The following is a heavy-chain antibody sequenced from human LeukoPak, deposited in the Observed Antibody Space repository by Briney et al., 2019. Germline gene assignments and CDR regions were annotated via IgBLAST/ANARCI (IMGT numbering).Heavy chain of an antibody. CDR1: GYTFTGYY. Sequence: GASVKVFCKASGYTFTGYYMHWVRQAPGQGPEWMGWINPNSGGTNYAQKFQGRVTMTRDTSISTAYMELSRLRSDVTAVYYCARGPTLRFLEWLPNTPPDYWGQGTLVTVSS. V-gene: IGHV1-2*02. D-gene: IGHD3-3*01. CDR3: ARGPTLRFLEWLPNTPPDY. J-gene: IGHJ4*02. CDR2: INPNSGGT.